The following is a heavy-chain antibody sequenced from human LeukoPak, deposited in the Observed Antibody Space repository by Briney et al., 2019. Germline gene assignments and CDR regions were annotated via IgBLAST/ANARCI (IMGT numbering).Heavy chain of an antibody. V-gene: IGHV4-31*03. CDR1: GASVGSGGYY. CDR3: ASLHYYYFYMDV. J-gene: IGHJ6*03. CDR2: ITYSGST. D-gene: IGHD5/OR15-5a*01. Sequence: SQTLSLTCTASGASVGSGGYYWPWIRQHPEKGLEWIGYITYSGSTYYNPSLKSRVTISLDTSKNQFSLKLNSVTAADTAVYHCASLHYYYFYMDVWGKGTTVTVSS.